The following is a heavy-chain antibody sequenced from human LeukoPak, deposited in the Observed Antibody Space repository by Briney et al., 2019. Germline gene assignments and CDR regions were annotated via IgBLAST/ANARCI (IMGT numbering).Heavy chain of an antibody. D-gene: IGHD2-2*01. Sequence: KAGGSLRLSCVASGFTFTNTWMSWVRQAPGKGLEWVGRLKSNRDGGTTDYAAPVEGRFSISRDDSRNTLFLQMDSLKTDDTAVYFCTTGPEPAAMVFDFWGQGTLVTVSS. J-gene: IGHJ4*02. CDR1: GFTFTNTW. V-gene: IGHV3-15*01. CDR3: TTGPEPAAMVFDF. CDR2: LKSNRDGGTT.